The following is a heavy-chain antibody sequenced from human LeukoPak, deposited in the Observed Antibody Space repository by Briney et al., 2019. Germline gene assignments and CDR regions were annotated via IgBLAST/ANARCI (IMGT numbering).Heavy chain of an antibody. CDR2: IYYSGST. J-gene: IGHJ4*02. D-gene: IGHD1-26*01. Sequence: PSETLSLTCTVSAGSIGSNTYYWAWIRQPPGKXLEWIGTIYYSGSTNYNPSLRSRLTISIDTPKNQFSLKLSSVTAADTAVYYCARLRGGTYDFWGQGTLVAVSS. V-gene: IGHV4-39*01. CDR3: ARLRGGTYDF. CDR1: AGSIGSNTYY.